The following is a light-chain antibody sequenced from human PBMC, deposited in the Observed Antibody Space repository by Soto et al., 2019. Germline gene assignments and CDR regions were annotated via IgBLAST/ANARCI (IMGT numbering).Light chain of an antibody. CDR2: GAS. CDR1: QSVSSN. Sequence: EIMMTQSPATLSVSPGERATLSCRASQSVSSNLAWYQQKPGQAPRLLIYGASTRATGIAARFSGSGSGTEFTLTNSSLPSEDFAVYYCQQYNIWPPWTFGQGTKVDIK. J-gene: IGKJ1*01. V-gene: IGKV3-15*01. CDR3: QQYNIWPPWT.